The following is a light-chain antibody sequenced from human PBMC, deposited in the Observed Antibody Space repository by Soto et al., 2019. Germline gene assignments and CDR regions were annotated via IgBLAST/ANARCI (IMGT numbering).Light chain of an antibody. CDR2: GNS. J-gene: IGLJ1*01. CDR3: QSYDSSLSLYV. CDR1: SSNIGAGYD. Sequence: QSVRTQPASVSGAPGQRVTISCTGSSSNIGAGYDVHWYQQLPGTAPKLLIYGNSNRPSGVPDRFSGSKSGTSASLAITGLQAEDEADYYCQSYDSSLSLYVFGTGTKVTVL. V-gene: IGLV1-40*01.